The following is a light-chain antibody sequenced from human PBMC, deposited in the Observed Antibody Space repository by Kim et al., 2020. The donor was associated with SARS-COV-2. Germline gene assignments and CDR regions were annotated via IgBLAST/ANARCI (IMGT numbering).Light chain of an antibody. CDR3: LQHNTYPFT. CDR1: QDIRND. Sequence: ASVDDLVTCTYRASQDIRNDLVGYQQNPGSAPKRLIYGASSLQSGVPSRFSRSGSGTGFPLTISSLQPGDFATFFCLQHNTYPFTFGQGARLEIK. J-gene: IGKJ5*01. CDR2: GAS. V-gene: IGKV1-17*01.